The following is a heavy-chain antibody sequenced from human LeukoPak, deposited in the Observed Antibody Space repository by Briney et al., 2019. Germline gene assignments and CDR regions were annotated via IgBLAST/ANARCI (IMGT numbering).Heavy chain of an antibody. V-gene: IGHV3-30*18. CDR1: GFTFSSYG. D-gene: IGHD3-22*01. J-gene: IGHJ4*02. CDR2: ISYDGSNK. CDR3: AKGPYYCDSSGPPDY. Sequence: PGGSLRLSCAASGFTFSSYGMHWVRQAPGKGLEWVALISYDGSNKYYADSVKGRFTISRDNSKNTLYLQMNSLRVEDTAVYYCAKGPYYCDSSGPPDYWGQGTLVTVSS.